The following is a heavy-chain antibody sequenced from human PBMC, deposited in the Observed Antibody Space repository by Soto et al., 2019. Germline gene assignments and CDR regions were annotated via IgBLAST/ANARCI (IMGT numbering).Heavy chain of an antibody. CDR2: ISYDGSNK. Sequence: PGGSLRLSCAASGFTFSSYAMHWVRQAPGKGLEWVAVISYDGSNKYYADSVKGRFTIPRDNSKNTPYLQMNSLRAEDTAVYYCARAQRLTKNYYYGMDVWGQGTTVTVSS. CDR1: GFTFSSYA. D-gene: IGHD2-8*01. V-gene: IGHV3-30-3*01. CDR3: ARAQRLTKNYYYGMDV. J-gene: IGHJ6*02.